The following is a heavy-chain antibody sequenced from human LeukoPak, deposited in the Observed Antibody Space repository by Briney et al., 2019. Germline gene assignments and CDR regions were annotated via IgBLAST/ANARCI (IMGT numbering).Heavy chain of an antibody. D-gene: IGHD2-15*01. CDR3: ARARSYCSGGSCVIGEWGY. Sequence: ASVKVSCKASGGTFSSYAISWVRQATGQGLEWMGRIIPIFGTANYAQKFQGRVTITTDESTSTAYMELSSLRSEDTAVYYCARARSYCSGGSCVIGEWGYWGQGTLVTVSS. CDR1: GGTFSSYA. J-gene: IGHJ4*02. CDR2: IIPIFGTA. V-gene: IGHV1-69*05.